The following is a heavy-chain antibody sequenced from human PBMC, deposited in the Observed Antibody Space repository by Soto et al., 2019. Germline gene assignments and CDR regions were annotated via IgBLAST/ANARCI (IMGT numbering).Heavy chain of an antibody. D-gene: IGHD4-17*01. CDR3: ARDASTVTTFRLGL. CDR2: IYYSGST. V-gene: IGHV4-30-4*01. J-gene: IGHJ2*01. Sequence: QVQLQESGPGLVKPSQTLSLTCTVSGGSISSGDYYWSWIRQPPGKGLEGIGYIYYSGSTYYNPSLKSRITISVDTSKNQFSLKLSSVTAADTALYYCARDASTVTTFRLGLWGRGTLVTVSS. CDR1: GGSISSGDYY.